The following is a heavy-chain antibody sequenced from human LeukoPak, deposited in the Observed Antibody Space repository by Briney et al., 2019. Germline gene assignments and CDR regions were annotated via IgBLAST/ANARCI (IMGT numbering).Heavy chain of an antibody. D-gene: IGHD3-3*02. Sequence: PGESLRLSCTASGFSFSDYSMNWVRQAPGTGQEWVSYIRSSTSNIFYADSVKGRFTVSRDNAKNSLYLHMNSLRAEDTAVYYCARDRWHYGSGSGFFDYWGQGTLVTVSS. CDR2: IRSSTSNI. CDR1: GFSFSDYS. V-gene: IGHV3-48*01. J-gene: IGHJ4*02. CDR3: ARDRWHYGSGSGFFDY.